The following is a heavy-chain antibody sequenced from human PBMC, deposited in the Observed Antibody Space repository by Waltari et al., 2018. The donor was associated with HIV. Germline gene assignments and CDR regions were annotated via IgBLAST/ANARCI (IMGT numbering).Heavy chain of an antibody. CDR1: GFTFRSYG. CDR3: VKEGAWGPLHRFEF. Sequence: QVQLVQSGGGVVQPGRSLRLSCEASGFTFRSYGMHWVRQAPGKGLEWVALISYHGNYIYYADSMKGRFTISRDNSKNTLYLQMSSLRAEDTAVYYCVKEGAWGPLHRFEFWGQGTLVTVSS. CDR2: ISYHGNYI. V-gene: IGHV3-30*18. D-gene: IGHD1-26*01. J-gene: IGHJ4*02.